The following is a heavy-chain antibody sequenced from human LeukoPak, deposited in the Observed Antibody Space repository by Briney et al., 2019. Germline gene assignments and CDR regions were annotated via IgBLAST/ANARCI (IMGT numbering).Heavy chain of an antibody. J-gene: IGHJ6*02. V-gene: IGHV4-34*01. CDR2: INHSGST. D-gene: IGHD3-3*01. CDR1: GVSFSGYY. Sequence: PSETLSLTCAVYGVSFSGYYWSWIRQPPGKGLEWIGEINHSGSTNYNPSLKSRVTISVDTSKNQFSLKLSSVTAADTAVYYCARRQKFSITIFEVVRGIDGMDVWGQGTTVTVSS. CDR3: ARRQKFSITIFEVVRGIDGMDV.